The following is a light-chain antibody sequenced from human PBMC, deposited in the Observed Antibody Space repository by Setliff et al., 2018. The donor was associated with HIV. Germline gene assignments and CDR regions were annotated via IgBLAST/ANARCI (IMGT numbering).Light chain of an antibody. V-gene: IGLV2-18*02. CDR1: SSDVGRYNR. Sequence: SVLTQPPSVSGSPGQSVTISCTGTSSDVGRYNRVSWYQQPPGTAPTLMIYEVTNRPSGVPDRFSGSKSGSTASLTISGLQAEDEGDYYCSSHRSSSYVFGTGTKVTVL. J-gene: IGLJ1*01. CDR2: EVT. CDR3: SSHRSSSYV.